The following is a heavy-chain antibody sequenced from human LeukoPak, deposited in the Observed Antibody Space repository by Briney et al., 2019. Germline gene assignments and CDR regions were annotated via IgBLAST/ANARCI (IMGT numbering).Heavy chain of an antibody. V-gene: IGHV3-23*01. J-gene: IGHJ4*02. D-gene: IGHD3-10*01. CDR2: ITGGGSST. CDR1: GFTFSSYA. CDR3: AKNPQGGYYGSGSYYWVY. Sequence: GGSLRLSCVASGFTFSSYAMNWVRQAPGKGLEWVSAITGGGSSTFYADSVKGRFTISRDNSKNTLYLQMNGLRAEDTALYYCAKNPQGGYYGSGSYYWVYWGQGTLVTVSS.